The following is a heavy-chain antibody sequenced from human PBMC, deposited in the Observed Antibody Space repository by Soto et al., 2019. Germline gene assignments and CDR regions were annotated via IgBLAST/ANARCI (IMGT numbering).Heavy chain of an antibody. CDR3: TQDLDGTGVSPHYLYYVMDV. V-gene: IGHV3-30*18. J-gene: IGHJ6*02. CDR2: ISNDGVDR. Sequence: GGSLRLSCAASGFNFSSHGIHWVRQAPGKGLEWVAVISNDGVDRRYADSVKGRITVSRDNSKNTVFLQMNSLRPEDTAVYFCTQDLDGTGVSPHYLYYVMDVWGPGTTVTVSS. D-gene: IGHD7-27*01. CDR1: GFNFSSHG.